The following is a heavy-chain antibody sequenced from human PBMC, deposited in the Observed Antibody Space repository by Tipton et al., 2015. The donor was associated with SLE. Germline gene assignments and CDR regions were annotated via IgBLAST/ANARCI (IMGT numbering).Heavy chain of an antibody. CDR2: IRYDGSDK. CDR3: AKDGATYCISNSCFFDY. Sequence: SLRLSCAASRFTFSNYGMHWVRQAPGKGLEWVAFIRYDGSDKYYADSVKGRFTISRDNSKNTLYLQMNSLRIEDTAVYYCAKDGATYCISNSCFFDYWGQGTLVTVSS. V-gene: IGHV3-30*02. CDR1: RFTFSNYG. J-gene: IGHJ4*02. D-gene: IGHD2-2*01.